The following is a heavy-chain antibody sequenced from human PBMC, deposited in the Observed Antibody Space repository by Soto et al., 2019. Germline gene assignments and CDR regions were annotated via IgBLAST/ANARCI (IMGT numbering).Heavy chain of an antibody. CDR1: GFTFNLFA. CDR3: ARGTGYCSGGSCDYYYYYGMDV. Sequence: PGGSLRLSCAGSGFTFNLFAMHWVRQAPGKGLEWVAFISSDGNNKLYADSVKGRFTISRDNSKNTLSLQMNSLRGEDTAVYYCARGTGYCSGGSCDYYYYYGMDVWGQGTTVTVSS. D-gene: IGHD2-15*01. V-gene: IGHV3-30-3*01. J-gene: IGHJ6*02. CDR2: ISSDGNNK.